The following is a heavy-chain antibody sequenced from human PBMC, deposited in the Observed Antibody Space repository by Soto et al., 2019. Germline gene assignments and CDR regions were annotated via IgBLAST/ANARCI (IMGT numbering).Heavy chain of an antibody. CDR1: GFTFSSYS. D-gene: IGHD6-19*01. CDR2: ISSSSSTI. V-gene: IGHV3-48*02. Sequence: EVQLVESGGGLVQPGGSLRLSCAASGFTFSSYSMNWVRQAPGKGLEWVSYISSSSSTIYYADSVKGRFTISRDNAKNSLYLQMNSLRDEDTAVYYCARELHRETSGWNGVHYYYGMDVWGQGTTVTVSS. J-gene: IGHJ6*02. CDR3: ARELHRETSGWNGVHYYYGMDV.